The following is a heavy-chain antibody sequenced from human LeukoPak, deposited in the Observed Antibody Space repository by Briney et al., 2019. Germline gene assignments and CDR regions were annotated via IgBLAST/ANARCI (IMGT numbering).Heavy chain of an antibody. J-gene: IGHJ4*02. CDR3: ARGRYSYGYGGIDY. D-gene: IGHD5-18*01. Sequence: SETLSLTCAVYGGSFSGYYWSWIRQPPGKGLEWIGEINHSGSTNYNPSLKSRVTISVDTSKNQFSLKLSSVTAADTAVYYCARGRYSYGYGGIDYWGQGTLVTVSS. CDR2: INHSGST. CDR1: GGSFSGYY. V-gene: IGHV4-34*01.